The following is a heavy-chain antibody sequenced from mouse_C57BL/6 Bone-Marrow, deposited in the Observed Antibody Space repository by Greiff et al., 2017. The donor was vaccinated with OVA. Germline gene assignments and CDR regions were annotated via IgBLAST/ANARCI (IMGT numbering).Heavy chain of an antibody. D-gene: IGHD1-1*01. CDR1: GYTFTTYP. V-gene: IGHV1-47*01. CDR2: FHPYNDDT. Sequence: QVQLKQSGAELVKPGASVKMSCKASGYTFTTYPIEWMKQTHGKSLEWIGNFHPYNDDTKYNEKFKGKATLTVEKSSSTVYLELSRLTSDDSAVYYCARGFYYYGSSYWYFDVWGTGTTVTVSS. CDR3: ARGFYYYGSSYWYFDV. J-gene: IGHJ1*03.